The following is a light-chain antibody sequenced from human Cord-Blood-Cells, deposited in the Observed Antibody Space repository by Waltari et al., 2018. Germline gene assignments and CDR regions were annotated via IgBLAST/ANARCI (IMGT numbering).Light chain of an antibody. CDR3: CSYAGSYTFV. V-gene: IGLV2-11*01. J-gene: IGLJ3*02. CDR1: SSDVGGSNY. Sequence: QSALTQPRSVSGSPGQSVTISCTGTSSDVGGSNYVSWYHQHPGKAPKLMIYDVSKRPSGVPDRFSGSKSGNTASLTISGLQAEDEADYYCCSYAGSYTFVFGGGTKLTVL. CDR2: DVS.